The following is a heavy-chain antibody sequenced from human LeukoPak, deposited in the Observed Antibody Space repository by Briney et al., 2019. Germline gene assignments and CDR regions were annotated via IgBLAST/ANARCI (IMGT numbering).Heavy chain of an antibody. D-gene: IGHD6-6*01. CDR2: ISSSSSTI. J-gene: IGHJ4*02. V-gene: IGHV3-48*01. Sequence: GGSLRLSCAASGFTFSSSAMTWVRQVLGKGLEWVSYISSSSSTIYYADSVKGRFTISRDNAKNSLYLQMNSLRAEDTAVYYCARAARLCIRVNDYWGQGTLVTVSS. CDR3: ARAARLCIRVNDY. CDR1: GFTFSSSA.